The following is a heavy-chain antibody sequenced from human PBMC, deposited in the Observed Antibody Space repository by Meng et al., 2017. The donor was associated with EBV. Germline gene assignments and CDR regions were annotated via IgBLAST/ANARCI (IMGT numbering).Heavy chain of an antibody. D-gene: IGHD6-19*01. CDR1: GYTFTGYY. J-gene: IGHJ4*02. CDR2: LNPNSGGT. CDR3: ARVGIAVAGTGDY. Sequence: QVQLAASGAEVKKPGASVKVSCKASGYTFTGYYMHWVRQSPGQGLEWMGRLNPNSGGTNYAQKFQGRVTMTRDTSISTAYMELSRLRSDDTAVYYCARVGIAVAGTGDYWGQGTLVTVSS. V-gene: IGHV1-2*06.